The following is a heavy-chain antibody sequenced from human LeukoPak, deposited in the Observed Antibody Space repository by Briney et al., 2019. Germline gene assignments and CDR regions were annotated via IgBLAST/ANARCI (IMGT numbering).Heavy chain of an antibody. CDR1: GDSISSYY. V-gene: IGHV4-59*08. CDR2: IHYTGST. D-gene: IGHD1-26*01. Sequence: PSETLSLTCTVSGDSISSYYWSWIRQPPGKGLEWIGYIHYTGSTNYNPSLKSRVTISVDTSKNQFSLKLSSVTAADTAVYYCASNHYNGNYLYYFDYWGQGTLVTVSS. J-gene: IGHJ4*02. CDR3: ASNHYNGNYLYYFDY.